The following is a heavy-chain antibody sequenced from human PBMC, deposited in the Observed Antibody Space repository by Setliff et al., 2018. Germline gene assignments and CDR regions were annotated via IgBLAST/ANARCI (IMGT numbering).Heavy chain of an antibody. Sequence: SETLSLTCTVSGGSISNYYWSWIRQPAGKGLEWIGRIYTSGSTNYNPSLKSRVTISMDTSKNQFSLKVSSATAADTAVYYCARSFSRREKFLLDYWGQGALVTVSS. CDR3: ARSFSRREKFLLDY. J-gene: IGHJ4*02. CDR2: IYTSGST. CDR1: GGSISNYY. V-gene: IGHV4-4*07.